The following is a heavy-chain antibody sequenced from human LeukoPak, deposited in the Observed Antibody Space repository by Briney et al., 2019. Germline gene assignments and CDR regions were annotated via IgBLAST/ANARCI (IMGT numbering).Heavy chain of an antibody. D-gene: IGHD3-3*01. J-gene: IGHJ4*02. CDR1: RGSISSRSDY. CDR3: ARQRASGTWAFDY. Sequence: PSETLSLTCTVSRGSISSRSDYWWAWIRQPPGKGLECIGSVYYNGHTYYNWSLKSRLTISVDTSKDQFSLNLASVTAADTAVYHCARQRASGTWAFDYWGQGTLLTVSS. CDR2: VYYNGHT. V-gene: IGHV4-39*01.